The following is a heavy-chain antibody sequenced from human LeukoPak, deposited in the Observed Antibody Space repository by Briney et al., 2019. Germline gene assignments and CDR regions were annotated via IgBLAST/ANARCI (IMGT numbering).Heavy chain of an antibody. J-gene: IGHJ4*02. V-gene: IGHV4-34*01. CDR3: ARAAQNGTPDY. CDR1: GGSFSGYY. Sequence: SETLSLTCAVYGGSFSGYYWSWIRQPPGKGLEWIGEINHSGSTNYNPSLKSRVTISVDTSKNQFSLKLSSVTAADTAVYYCARAAQNGTPDYWGQGTLVTVSS. CDR2: INHSGST. D-gene: IGHD1-14*01.